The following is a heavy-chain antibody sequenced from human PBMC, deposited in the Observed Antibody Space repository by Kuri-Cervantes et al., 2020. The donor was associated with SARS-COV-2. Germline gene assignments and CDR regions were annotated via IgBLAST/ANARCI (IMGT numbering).Heavy chain of an antibody. Sequence: GSLRLSCTVSGGSIISSSYYWGWIRQPRGKGLEWIGSIYYSGSSHYNPSFKSRVTISVDTSKNQFSLRLSSVTAADTAVYYCARLSPIGMVRGVAFDPWGQGTLVTVSS. CDR1: GGSIISSSYY. V-gene: IGHV4-39*07. D-gene: IGHD3-10*01. J-gene: IGHJ5*02. CDR2: IYYSGSS. CDR3: ARLSPIGMVRGVAFDP.